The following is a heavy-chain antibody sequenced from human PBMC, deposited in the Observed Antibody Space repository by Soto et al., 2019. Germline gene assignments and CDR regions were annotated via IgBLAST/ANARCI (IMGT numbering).Heavy chain of an antibody. D-gene: IGHD5-12*01. Sequence: SETLSLTCTVSGGSISSSSYYWGWIRQPPGKGLEWIGSIYYSGSTYYDPSLKSRVTISVDTSKNQFSLKLSSVTAADTAVYYCARDSVRDGYPSPRYWGQGTLVTVSS. V-gene: IGHV4-39*02. CDR3: ARDSVRDGYPSPRY. CDR2: IYYSGST. CDR1: GGSISSSSYY. J-gene: IGHJ4*02.